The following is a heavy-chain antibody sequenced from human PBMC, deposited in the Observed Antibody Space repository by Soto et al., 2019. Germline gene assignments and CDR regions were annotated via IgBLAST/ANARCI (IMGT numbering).Heavy chain of an antibody. CDR2: ISSSSSYT. CDR3: ARDDGYDFWSGYWRVTGMDV. D-gene: IGHD3-3*01. V-gene: IGHV3-11*06. Sequence: QVQLVESGGGLVKPGGSLRLSCAASGFTFSDYYMSWIRQAPGKGLEWVSYISSSSSYTNYADSVKGRFTISRDNAKNSLYLQMNSLRAEDTAVYYCARDDGYDFWSGYWRVTGMDVWGQGTTVTVSS. J-gene: IGHJ6*02. CDR1: GFTFSDYY.